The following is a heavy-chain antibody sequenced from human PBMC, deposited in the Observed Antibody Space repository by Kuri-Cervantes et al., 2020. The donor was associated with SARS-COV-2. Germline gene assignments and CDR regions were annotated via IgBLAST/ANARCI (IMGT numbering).Heavy chain of an antibody. CDR3: ARESIAPPVALAGTGGDY. CDR2: ISAYNGNT. CDR1: GYTFTCYG. J-gene: IGHJ4*02. V-gene: IGHV1-18*01. Sequence: ASVKVSCKASGYTFTCYGISWVRQAPGQGLEWMGWISAYNGNTSYAQKLQGRVTMTTDTSTSTAYMELRCLRSDDTAVYYCARESIAPPVALAGTGGDYWGQGTLVTVSS. D-gene: IGHD6-19*01.